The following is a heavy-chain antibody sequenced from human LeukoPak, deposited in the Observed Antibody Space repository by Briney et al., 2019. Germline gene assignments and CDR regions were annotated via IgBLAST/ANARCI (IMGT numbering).Heavy chain of an antibody. CDR2: IKQDGSER. V-gene: IGHV3-7*01. J-gene: IGHJ4*02. Sequence: GGSLRLSCAASGFSFTTFWMSWVRQAPGKGLEWVANIKQDGSERYYVDSVKGRFTISRDNAKNTLYLQMNSLRAEDTAVYYCAKSGMGYFDYWGQGTLVTVSS. CDR1: GFSFTTFW. D-gene: IGHD1-26*01. CDR3: AKSGMGYFDY.